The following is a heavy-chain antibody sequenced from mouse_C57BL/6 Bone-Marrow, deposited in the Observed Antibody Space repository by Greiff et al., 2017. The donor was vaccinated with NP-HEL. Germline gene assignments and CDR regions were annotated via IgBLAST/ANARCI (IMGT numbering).Heavy chain of an antibody. CDR1: GFNIKDYY. CDR2: IDPEDGDT. D-gene: IGHD2-3*01. CDR3: APDGYWYFDV. Sequence: EVQLQQSGAELVRPGASVKLSCTASGFNIKDYYMHWVKQRPEQGLEWIGRIDPEDGDTEYAPKFQGKATMTADTSSNTAYLQLSSLTSEDTAVDYCAPDGYWYFDVWGTGTTVTVSS. V-gene: IGHV14-1*01. J-gene: IGHJ1*03.